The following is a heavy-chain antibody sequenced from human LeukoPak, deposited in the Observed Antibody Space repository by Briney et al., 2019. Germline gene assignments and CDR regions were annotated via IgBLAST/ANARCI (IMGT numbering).Heavy chain of an antibody. CDR1: GFTFSSYA. J-gene: IGHJ4*02. V-gene: IGHV3-23*01. CDR3: AKAPYSSSWYYFDY. CDR2: ISGSGGST. Sequence: GGSLRLSCAASGFTFSSYAMSWVRQAPGKGLEWVSAISGSGGSTYYADSVKGRFTISRDNSKNTPYLQMNSLRAEDTAVYYCAKAPYSSSWYYFDYWGQGTLVTVSS. D-gene: IGHD6-13*01.